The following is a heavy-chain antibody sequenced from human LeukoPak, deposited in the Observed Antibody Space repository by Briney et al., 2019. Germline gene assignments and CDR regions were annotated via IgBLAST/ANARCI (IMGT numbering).Heavy chain of an antibody. CDR1: GYTFTGYY. V-gene: IGHV1-2*02. J-gene: IGHJ5*02. Sequence: ASVKVSCKASGYTFTGYYMHWVRQAPGQGLEWMGWINPNSGGTNYAQKFQGRVTMTRDTSISTAYMELSRLRSDDTAVYYCARVIAAAGRYGNWFDPWGQGTLVTVSS. D-gene: IGHD6-13*01. CDR2: INPNSGGT. CDR3: ARVIAAAGRYGNWFDP.